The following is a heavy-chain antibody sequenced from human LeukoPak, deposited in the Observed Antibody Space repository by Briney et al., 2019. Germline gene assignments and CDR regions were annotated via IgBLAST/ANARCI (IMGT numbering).Heavy chain of an antibody. V-gene: IGHV3-48*03. D-gene: IGHD3-9*01. CDR2: ISSSGSTI. J-gene: IGHJ3*02. Sequence: GGSLRLSCAASGFTFSSYEMNWVRQAPGKGLEWVLYISSSGSTIYSADSVEGRFTISRDNAKNSLYLQMNSLRAEDTAVYYCARDAGATYYDILTGYYIDAFDIWGQGTMVTVSS. CDR1: GFTFSSYE. CDR3: ARDAGATYYDILTGYYIDAFDI.